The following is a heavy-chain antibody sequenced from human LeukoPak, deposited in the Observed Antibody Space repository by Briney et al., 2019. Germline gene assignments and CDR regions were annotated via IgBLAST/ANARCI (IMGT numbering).Heavy chain of an antibody. D-gene: IGHD5-18*01. CDR1: GYTFTSYG. CDR3: ARDRIQLWSKRFDY. CDR2: ISAYNGNT. J-gene: IGHJ4*02. V-gene: IGHV1-18*01. Sequence: ASVKVSFKASGYTFTSYGISWVRQAPGQGLEWMGWISAYNGNTNYAQKLQGRVAMTTDTSTSTAYMELRSLRSDDTAVYYCARDRIQLWSKRFDYWGQGTLVTVSS.